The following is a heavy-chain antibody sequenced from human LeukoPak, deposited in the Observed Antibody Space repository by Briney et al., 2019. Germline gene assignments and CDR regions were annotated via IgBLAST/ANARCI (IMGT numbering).Heavy chain of an antibody. CDR1: GASMSNNNF. J-gene: IGHJ4*02. CDR2: SYSSGTT. V-gene: IGHV4-39*01. Sequence: PSETLSLTCTVSGASMSNNNFWGWLRQPPGKGLGWIWSSYSSGTTYYNPSIKRRVIISVDSSKHQSSLKVRSATAAHAAVYYCVIHHRQWGQGTLVTVSS. CDR3: VIHHRQ.